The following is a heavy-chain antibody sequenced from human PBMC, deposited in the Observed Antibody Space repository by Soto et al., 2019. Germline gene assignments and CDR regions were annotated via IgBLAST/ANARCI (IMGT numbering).Heavy chain of an antibody. D-gene: IGHD3-3*01. CDR2: IYYSGST. CDR1: GGSVSSGSYY. J-gene: IGHJ6*02. V-gene: IGHV4-61*01. CDR3: AGGSITIFGVVIYYYYGMDV. Sequence: SETLSHTCTVSGGSVSSGSYYWSWIRQPPGKGLEWIGYIYYSGSTNYNPSLKSRVTISVDTSKNQFSLKLSSVTAADTAVYYCAGGSITIFGVVIYYYYGMDVWGQGTTVTVS.